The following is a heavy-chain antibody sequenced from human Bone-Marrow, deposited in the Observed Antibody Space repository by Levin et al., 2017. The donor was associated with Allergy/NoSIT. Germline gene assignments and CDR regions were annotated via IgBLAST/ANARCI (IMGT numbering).Heavy chain of an antibody. V-gene: IGHV4-34*01. CDR1: GGSFSGYY. J-gene: IGHJ1*01. Sequence: SETLSLTCAVYGGSFSGYYWSWIRQPPGKGLEWIGEINHSGSTNYNPSLKSRVTISVDTSKNQFSLKLSSVTAADTAVYYCARGHRAVRAEYFQHWGQGTLVTVSS. CDR2: INHSGST. CDR3: ARGHRAVRAEYFQH. D-gene: IGHD1-1*01.